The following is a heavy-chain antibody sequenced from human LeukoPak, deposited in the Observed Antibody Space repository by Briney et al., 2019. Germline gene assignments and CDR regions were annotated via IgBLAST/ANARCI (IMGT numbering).Heavy chain of an antibody. V-gene: IGHV3-11*01. CDR2: ISSSGSTI. CDR3: ARARREVVVVTAMVAFDI. CDR1: GFTFSDYY. Sequence: GGSLRLSCAASGFTFSDYYMSWIRQAPGKGLEWVSYISSSGSTIYYADSVKGRFTISRDNAKNSLYLQMNSLRAEDTAVYYCARARREVVVVTAMVAFDIWGQGTMVTVSS. J-gene: IGHJ3*02. D-gene: IGHD2-21*02.